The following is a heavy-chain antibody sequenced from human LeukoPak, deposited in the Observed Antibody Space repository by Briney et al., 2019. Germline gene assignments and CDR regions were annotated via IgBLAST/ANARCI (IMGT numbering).Heavy chain of an antibody. D-gene: IGHD5/OR15-5a*01. Sequence: SETLSLTCAVYGGSFSGCYWSWIRQPPGKGLEWIGEINHSGSTNYNPSLKSRVTISVDTSKNQFSLKLSSVTAADTAVYYCARGVSRFDPWGQGTLVTVSS. V-gene: IGHV4-34*01. CDR1: GGSFSGCY. J-gene: IGHJ5*02. CDR3: ARGVSRFDP. CDR2: INHSGST.